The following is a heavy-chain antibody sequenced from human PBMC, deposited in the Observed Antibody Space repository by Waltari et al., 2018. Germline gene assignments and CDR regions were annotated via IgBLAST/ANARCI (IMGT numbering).Heavy chain of an antibody. CDR3: AKRSYVGFYCDY. CDR1: GFTFADYA. D-gene: IGHD1-26*01. Sequence: EVQLVESGGGLVQPGRSLRLSCAASGFTFADYAMHWVRQAPGKGLEWVSGISWNSGSIGYADSVKGRFTISRDNAKNSLYLQMNSLRAEDTALYYCAKRSYVGFYCDYWGQGTLVTVSS. V-gene: IGHV3-9*01. J-gene: IGHJ4*02. CDR2: ISWNSGSI.